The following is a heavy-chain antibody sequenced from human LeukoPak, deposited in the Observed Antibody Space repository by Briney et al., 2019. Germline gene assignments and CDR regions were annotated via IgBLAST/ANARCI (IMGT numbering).Heavy chain of an antibody. V-gene: IGHV3-48*04. CDR1: GFTFSSYS. CDR2: ISGTGNSI. D-gene: IGHD2-15*01. Sequence: GGSLRLSCAASGFTFSSYSMNWVRQAPGKGLEWVSYISGTGNSIYYADSVEGRFTISRDNSKNSLYLLMSSLRAEDTAVYYCARPLQGYCSGGSCDAFDIWGQGTMVTVSS. J-gene: IGHJ3*02. CDR3: ARPLQGYCSGGSCDAFDI.